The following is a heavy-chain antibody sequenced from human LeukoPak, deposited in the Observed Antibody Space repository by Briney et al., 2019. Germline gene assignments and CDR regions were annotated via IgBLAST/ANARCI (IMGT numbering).Heavy chain of an antibody. CDR2: ISFDGSKK. CDR1: GITFSNYG. D-gene: IGHD3/OR15-3a*01. J-gene: IGHJ4*02. CDR3: ARDWTSSFDY. Sequence: HPGRSLRLSCAASGITFSNYGMHWVRQAPGKGLEWVAVISFDGSKKYYADSGKGRFTISRDNSKNTLYLQMNSLRAEDTAVYYCARDWTSSFDYWGQGTLVTVSS. V-gene: IGHV3-30*03.